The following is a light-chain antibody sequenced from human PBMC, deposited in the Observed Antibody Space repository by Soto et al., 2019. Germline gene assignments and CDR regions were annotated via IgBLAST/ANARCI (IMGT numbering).Light chain of an antibody. V-gene: IGKV3D-7*01. J-gene: IGKJ1*01. CDR3: QQDNIWPRT. Sequence: ILVTQSTSPLSLSAGERSTLSCMGSQSVSSSYLAWYQQKPGQAPRLLIYGASSRATGIPARFSGSGSGTEFTLSISSLQSEDFAVYYCQQDNIWPRTFGEGAMVDIK. CDR2: GAS. CDR1: QSVSSSY.